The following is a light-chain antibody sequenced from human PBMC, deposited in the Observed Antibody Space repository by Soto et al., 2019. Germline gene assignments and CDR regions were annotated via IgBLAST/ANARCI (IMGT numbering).Light chain of an antibody. Sequence: QSALTQPASVSGSPGQSITISCTGTSSDVGSYNLVSWYQQQPGEAPKLMIFEVNKRPSGVSNRFSGSKSGNTASLTISGLQAEDEAVYYCCSYAGSSAAAVFGGGTQLTVL. V-gene: IGLV2-23*02. CDR1: SSDVGSYNL. CDR2: EVN. J-gene: IGLJ7*01. CDR3: CSYAGSSAAAV.